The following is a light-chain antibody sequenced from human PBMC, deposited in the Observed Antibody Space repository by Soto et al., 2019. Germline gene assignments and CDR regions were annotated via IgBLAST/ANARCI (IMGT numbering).Light chain of an antibody. CDR3: QEYNTFSFT. Sequence: DIQMTQSPSTLSASVGDRVTITCRASHSISSLLAWYQQKPGKAPKVIIYDTSNLESGVPSRFSGSGSGTEFTLTISSLQPEDFATYNCQEYNTFSFTFGQGTRLEI. J-gene: IGKJ2*01. CDR1: HSISSL. CDR2: DTS. V-gene: IGKV1-5*01.